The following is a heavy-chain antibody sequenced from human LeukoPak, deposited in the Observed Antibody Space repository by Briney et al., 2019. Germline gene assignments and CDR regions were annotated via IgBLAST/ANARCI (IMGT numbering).Heavy chain of an antibody. J-gene: IGHJ5*02. CDR1: GFRFSDYS. CDR3: ARDVWPYCGRPNCYLVSDP. CDR2: IGIDSGNT. Sequence: GGSLRLSCAASGFRFSDYSMNWVRQAPGKGLEWISYIGIDSGNTNYADSVKGRFTISGDKAKNSLYLQMNSLRVDDTAVYYCARDVWPYCGRPNCYLVSDPWGQGTLVTVSS. V-gene: IGHV3-48*01. D-gene: IGHD2-2*01.